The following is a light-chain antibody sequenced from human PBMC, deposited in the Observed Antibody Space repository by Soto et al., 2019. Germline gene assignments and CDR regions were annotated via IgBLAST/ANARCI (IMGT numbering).Light chain of an antibody. CDR1: SSNIGAGYE. J-gene: IGLJ1*01. CDR3: QSYDSSLSGYV. CDR2: ENN. V-gene: IGLV1-40*01. Sequence: QAVVTQPPSVSEAPGQRVTISCTGSSSNIGAGYEAHWYQQVPGTAPKLLIYENNNRPSGVPDRFSGSESGTSASLAITGLQAEDEAEYYCQSYDSSLSGYVVGTGTKLAVL.